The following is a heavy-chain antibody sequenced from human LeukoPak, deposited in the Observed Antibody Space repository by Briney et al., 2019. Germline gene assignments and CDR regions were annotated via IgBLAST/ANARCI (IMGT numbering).Heavy chain of an antibody. CDR3: AKDHLPGIVVADRDY. Sequence: PGGSLRLSCAASGFTFSTYSMNWVRQAPGKGLEWVSSISSSSSYIYYADSVKGRFTISRDNSKNTLYLQINSLRAEDTAVYYCAKDHLPGIVVADRDYWGQGTLVTVSP. D-gene: IGHD6-19*01. CDR2: ISSSSSYI. CDR1: GFTFSTYS. J-gene: IGHJ4*02. V-gene: IGHV3-21*04.